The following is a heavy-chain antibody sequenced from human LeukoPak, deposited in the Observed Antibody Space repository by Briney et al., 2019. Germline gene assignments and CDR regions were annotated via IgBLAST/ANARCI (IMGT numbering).Heavy chain of an antibody. J-gene: IGHJ4*02. CDR3: ARDRKNSYGHEFDY. Sequence: GGSLRLSCAASGLTFSDYYMSWIRQAPGKGLEWVSYISSSGSITDYADSVKGRFTISRDNAKNSLYLQMNSLRAEDTAVYYCARDRKNSYGHEFDYWGQGTLVTVSS. CDR1: GLTFSDYY. V-gene: IGHV3-11*01. CDR2: ISSSGSIT. D-gene: IGHD5-18*01.